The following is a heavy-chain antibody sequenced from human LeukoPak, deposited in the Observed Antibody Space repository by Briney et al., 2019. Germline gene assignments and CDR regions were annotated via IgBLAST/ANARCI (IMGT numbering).Heavy chain of an antibody. V-gene: IGHV4-59*12. D-gene: IGHD2-2*01. CDR3: ARERIVVVPAAMRWFDP. CDR1: GGSISSYY. J-gene: IGHJ5*02. Sequence: PSETLSLTCTVSGGSISSYYWSWIRQPPGKGLEWIGYIYYSGSTNYNPSLKSRVTMSVDTSKNQFSLKLSSVTAADTAVYYCARERIVVVPAAMRWFDPWGQGTLVTVSS. CDR2: IYYSGST.